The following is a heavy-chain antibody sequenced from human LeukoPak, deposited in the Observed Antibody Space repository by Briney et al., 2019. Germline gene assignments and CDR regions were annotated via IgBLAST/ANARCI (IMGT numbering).Heavy chain of an antibody. J-gene: IGHJ3*02. Sequence: PSETLSLTCAVYGGSFSGYYWSWIRQPPGKGLEWIGEINHSGSTNYNPSLKSRVTISVDTSKNQFSLKLSSVTAADTAVYYCARKRDYRLNDAFDIWGQGTMVTVFS. D-gene: IGHD4-11*01. V-gene: IGHV4-34*01. CDR2: INHSGST. CDR3: ARKRDYRLNDAFDI. CDR1: GGSFSGYY.